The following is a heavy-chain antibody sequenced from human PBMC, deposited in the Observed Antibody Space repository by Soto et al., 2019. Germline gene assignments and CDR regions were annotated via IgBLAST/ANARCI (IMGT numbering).Heavy chain of an antibody. Sequence: ASVKVSCKASSYSFTTSGIIWVGQAPGQGLEWMGWISTYNGNTNYAQKLQDRVTLTTDTSTSTAYMELRSLRSDDTAIYYCARRLYGDYDYWGQGTLVTVSS. CDR3: ARRLYGDYDY. CDR1: SYSFTTSG. V-gene: IGHV1-18*01. J-gene: IGHJ4*02. D-gene: IGHD4-17*01. CDR2: ISTYNGNT.